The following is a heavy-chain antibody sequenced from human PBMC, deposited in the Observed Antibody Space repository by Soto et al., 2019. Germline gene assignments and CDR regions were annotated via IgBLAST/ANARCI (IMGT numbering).Heavy chain of an antibody. CDR1: GGSINSGNYY. V-gene: IGHV4-30-4*01. CDR2: ISYSGSA. J-gene: IGHJ4*02. CDR3: ATMGTPATGLYYFDF. Sequence: SETLSLTCTVSGGSINSGNYYWSWIRQPPGKGLEWIGFISYSGSAYYNPSLKSRVTISVDTSKNQFSLNLSFVTAADTAVYYCATMGTPATGLYYFDFWGQGTLVTVSS. D-gene: IGHD2-15*01.